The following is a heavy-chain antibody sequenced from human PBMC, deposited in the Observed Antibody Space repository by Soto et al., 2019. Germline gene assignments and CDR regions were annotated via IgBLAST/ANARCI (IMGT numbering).Heavy chain of an antibody. J-gene: IGHJ5*02. CDR2: ISLYSDGT. CDR3: ARVVPGAEAWFGP. CDR1: GYAFSNYG. D-gene: IGHD2-2*01. Sequence: ASVKGSCKTSGYAFSNYGITWVRHAPGQPLEWLGWISLYSDGTNYAQKFQGRVSTTTDTSTTTASMELRSLRSDGTAVYHCARVVPGAEAWFGPWGQGTVVTVSS. V-gene: IGHV1-18*01.